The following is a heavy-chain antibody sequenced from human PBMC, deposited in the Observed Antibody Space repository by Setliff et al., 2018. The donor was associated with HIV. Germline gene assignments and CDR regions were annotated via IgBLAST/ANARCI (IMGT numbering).Heavy chain of an antibody. CDR2: IRSKAYGGTT. Sequence: PGGSLRLSCKASGFTFSDHTMSWFRQAPGKGLECIGFIRSKAYGGTTEYAASVKGRFTISRDDSKSIAYLQMNSLKTEDIAVYFCTREKDSSGWYLNWFDPWGQGTLVTVSS. J-gene: IGHJ5*02. V-gene: IGHV3-49*03. CDR1: GFTFSDHT. D-gene: IGHD6-19*01. CDR3: TREKDSSGWYLNWFDP.